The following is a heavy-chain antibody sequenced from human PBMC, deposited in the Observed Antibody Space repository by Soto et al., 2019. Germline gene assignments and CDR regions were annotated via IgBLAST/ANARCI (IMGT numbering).Heavy chain of an antibody. V-gene: IGHV1-58*02. CDR1: GFTFTSSA. J-gene: IGHJ4*02. D-gene: IGHD4-17*01. Sequence: ASVKVSCKASGFTFTSSAMQWVRQARGQRLEWIGWIVVGSGNTNYAQKFQERVTITRDMSTSTAYMELSSLRSEDTAVYYCAASPDYGDYFGHYFDYWGQGTLVTVSS. CDR2: IVVGSGNT. CDR3: AASPDYGDYFGHYFDY.